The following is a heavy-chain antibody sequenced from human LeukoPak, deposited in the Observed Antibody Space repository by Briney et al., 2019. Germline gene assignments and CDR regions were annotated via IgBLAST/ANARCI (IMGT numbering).Heavy chain of an antibody. CDR2: ISSSSSYI. CDR3: AKGRLFGVVTAPYYFDY. J-gene: IGHJ4*02. Sequence: KSGGSLRLSCAASGFTFSSYSMNWVRQAPGKGLEWVSSISSSSSYIYYADSVKGRFTISRDNSKSTLYLQMNSLRAEDTAVYYCAKGRLFGVVTAPYYFDYWGQGTLVTVSS. V-gene: IGHV3-21*04. D-gene: IGHD3-3*01. CDR1: GFTFSSYS.